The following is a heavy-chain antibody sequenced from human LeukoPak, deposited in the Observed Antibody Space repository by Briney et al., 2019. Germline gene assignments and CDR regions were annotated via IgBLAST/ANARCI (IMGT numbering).Heavy chain of an antibody. CDR2: IYYSGST. CDR3: ARGGYSWDWFDP. Sequence: SETLSLTCTVPGGSISSYYWSWIRQPPGKGLGWIGYIYYSGSTNYNPSLKSRVTISVDTSKNQFSLKLSSVTAADTAVYYCARGGYSWDWFDPWGQGTLVTVSS. J-gene: IGHJ5*02. V-gene: IGHV4-59*01. D-gene: IGHD6-25*01. CDR1: GGSISSYY.